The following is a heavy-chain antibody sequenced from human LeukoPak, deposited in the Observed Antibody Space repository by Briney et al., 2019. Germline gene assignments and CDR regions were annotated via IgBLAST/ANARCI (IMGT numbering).Heavy chain of an antibody. CDR2: IFYGGNT. J-gene: IGHJ4*02. D-gene: IGHD3-10*01. V-gene: IGHV4-39*01. CDR1: GGSFSGYY. CDR3: ARHRSYYFDY. Sequence: SSETLSLTCAVYGGSFSGYYWGWIRQPPGKGLEWIGSIFYGGNTSYNPSLKSRVTISVDTSKNQFSLKVDSVTAADTAVFYCARHRSYYFDYWGQGMLVTVSS.